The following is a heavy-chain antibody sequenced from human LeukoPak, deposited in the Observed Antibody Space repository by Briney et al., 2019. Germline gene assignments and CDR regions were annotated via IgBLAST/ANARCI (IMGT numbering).Heavy chain of an antibody. CDR1: GFTFSHYG. CDR2: ISYDEINK. J-gene: IGHJ4*02. Sequence: SGGSLRLSCAASGFTFSHYGMHWVRQAPGKGLDWVAIISYDEINKSYADSVKGRFTISRDNSKNTLYLQMNSLRAEDAAVYYCAKDSFGGFWDYSLDNWGQGTLVTVSS. V-gene: IGHV3-30*18. D-gene: IGHD4-11*01. CDR3: AKDSFGGFWDYSLDN.